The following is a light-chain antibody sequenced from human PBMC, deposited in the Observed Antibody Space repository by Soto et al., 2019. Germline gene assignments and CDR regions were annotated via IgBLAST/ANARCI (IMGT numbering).Light chain of an antibody. J-gene: IGKJ5*01. CDR1: QHIFSW. CDR3: QQAHSFPVT. V-gene: IGKV1-12*01. Sequence: DIQMTQSPSSVSASVGDRVTITCRASQHIFSWLAWYQQKPGRAPKLLIYAAYNLQSGVPSRFSGSWSGTDFSLTINSLQPEDFATYYCQQAHSFPVTFGQGTRLEIK. CDR2: AAY.